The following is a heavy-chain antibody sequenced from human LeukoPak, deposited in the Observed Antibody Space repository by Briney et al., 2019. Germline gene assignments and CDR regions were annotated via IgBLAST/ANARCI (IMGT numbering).Heavy chain of an antibody. D-gene: IGHD3-22*01. CDR1: GFTFSSYE. J-gene: IGHJ4*02. CDR3: AKGRQNYYDSSGYYFGPDY. V-gene: IGHV3-48*01. Sequence: GGSLRLSCAASGFTFSSYEMNWVRQAPGKGLEWVSCITSSSSTIYYADSVKGRFTISRDNSKNTLYLQMNSLRAEDTAVYYCAKGRQNYYDSSGYYFGPDYWGQGTLVTVSS. CDR2: ITSSSSTI.